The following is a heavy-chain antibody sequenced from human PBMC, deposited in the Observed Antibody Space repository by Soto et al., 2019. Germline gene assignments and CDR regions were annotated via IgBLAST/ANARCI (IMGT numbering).Heavy chain of an antibody. CDR2: IYPGDSNT. CDR1: GYSFTGYW. J-gene: IGHJ5*02. Sequence: EVQLVQSGAEVKKPGESLKTSCKASGYSFTGYWIGWVRQMPGKGLEWMGIIYPGDSNTRYSPSFQGQVTISADKSITTAYLQWSSLKASDTARYYCARRGSPNSDWFDPWGQGTLVTVSS. D-gene: IGHD2-2*01. CDR3: ARRGSPNSDWFDP. V-gene: IGHV5-51*01.